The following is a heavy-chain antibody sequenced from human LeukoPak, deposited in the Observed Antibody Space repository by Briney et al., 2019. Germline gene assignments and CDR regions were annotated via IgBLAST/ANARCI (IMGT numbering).Heavy chain of an antibody. D-gene: IGHD3-3*02. V-gene: IGHV3-15*01. Sequence: PGGSLRLSCASSGFTIGTAWMSWVRQARGKGLEWLGHIKSEGEGATTDYAAPAKGRFAISRDDSKNMIYLQMSSLKIDDTAIYYCIAHFPYFYGFDVWGKGTTVTVSS. CDR3: IAHFPYFYGFDV. CDR1: GFTIGTAW. J-gene: IGHJ6*04. CDR2: IKSEGEGATT.